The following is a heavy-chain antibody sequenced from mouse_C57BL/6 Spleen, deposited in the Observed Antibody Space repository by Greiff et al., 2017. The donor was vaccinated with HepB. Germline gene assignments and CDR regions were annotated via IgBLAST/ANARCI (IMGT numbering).Heavy chain of an antibody. D-gene: IGHD3-2*02. Sequence: EVKLQESGPGLVKPSQSLSLTCSVTGYSITSGYYWNWIRQFPGNKLEWMGYISYDGSNNYNPSLKNRISITRDTSKNQFFLKLNSVTTEDTATYYCARDQEDYFDYWGQGTTLTVSS. CDR1: GYSITSGYY. CDR3: ARDQEDYFDY. CDR2: ISYDGSN. V-gene: IGHV3-6*01. J-gene: IGHJ2*01.